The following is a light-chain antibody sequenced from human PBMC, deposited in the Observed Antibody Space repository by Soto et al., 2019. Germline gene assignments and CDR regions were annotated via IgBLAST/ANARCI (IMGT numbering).Light chain of an antibody. Sequence: EIVLTQSPGTLSLSPGERVTLSCRASQSVSASFLAWYQHKRGQPPRLLIFAASSRATGIPDRFSGSGSVTDFTLTISRLDPEACAGDYCQQDGVSAMTCGQGTLLAIK. CDR2: AAS. V-gene: IGKV3-20*01. CDR1: QSVSASF. J-gene: IGKJ5*01. CDR3: QQDGVSAMT.